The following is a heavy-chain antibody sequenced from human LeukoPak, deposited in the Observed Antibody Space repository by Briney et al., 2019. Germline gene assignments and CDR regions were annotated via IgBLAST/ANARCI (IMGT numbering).Heavy chain of an antibody. CDR3: AKLGSYYYDSSGYPFDY. V-gene: IGHV3-33*06. D-gene: IGHD3-22*01. J-gene: IGHJ4*02. CDR2: IWFDGSNE. Sequence: GGSLRLSCTASGFNFSYYAMHWVRQAPGKGLAWVAPIWFDGSNEYYDDSVKGRFTISRDNSKNTLYLQMNSLRAEDTAVYYCAKLGSYYYDSSGYPFDYWGQGTLVTVSS. CDR1: GFNFSYYA.